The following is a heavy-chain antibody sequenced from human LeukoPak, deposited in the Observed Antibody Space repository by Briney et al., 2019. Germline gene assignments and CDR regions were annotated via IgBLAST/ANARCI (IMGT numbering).Heavy chain of an antibody. J-gene: IGHJ4*02. CDR2: IYHSGST. CDR1: GYSISSGYY. D-gene: IGHD6-13*01. CDR3: ARSLAAAAPFDY. Sequence: KPSETLSLTCTVSGYSISSGYYWGWIRQPPGKGLEWIGSIYHSGSTYYNPSLKSRVTISVDTSKNQFSLKLSSVTAADTAVYYCARSLAAAAPFDYWGQGTLVTVSS. V-gene: IGHV4-38-2*02.